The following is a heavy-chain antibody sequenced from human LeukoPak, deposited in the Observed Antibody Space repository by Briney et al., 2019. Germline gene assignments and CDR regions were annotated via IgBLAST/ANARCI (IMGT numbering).Heavy chain of an antibody. CDR1: GGSMSSYY. V-gene: IGHV4-59*01. J-gene: IGHJ4*02. D-gene: IGHD1-26*01. Sequence: SETLSLTCTVSGGSMSSYYWSWIRQPPGKGLEWIGYIYYSGSTNYNPSLKSRVTISVDTSKNQFSLKLSSVTAADTAVYYCARGEVGAKSEEDYFDYWGQGTLVTVSS. CDR3: ARGEVGAKSEEDYFDY. CDR2: IYYSGST.